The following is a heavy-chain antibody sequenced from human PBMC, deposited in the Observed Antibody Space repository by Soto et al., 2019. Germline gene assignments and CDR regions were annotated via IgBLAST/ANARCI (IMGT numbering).Heavy chain of an antibody. D-gene: IGHD2-15*01. CDR2: ISYDGSNK. V-gene: IGHV3-30*18. Sequence: GGSLRLSCAASGFTFSSYGMHWVRQAPGKGLEWVAVISYDGSNKYYADSVKGRFTISRDNSKNTLYLQMNSLRAEDTAVYYCAKTVVAATLYYYYYYGIAVWVQGTTVTVSS. CDR3: AKTVVAATLYYYYYYGIAV. CDR1: GFTFSSYG. J-gene: IGHJ6*02.